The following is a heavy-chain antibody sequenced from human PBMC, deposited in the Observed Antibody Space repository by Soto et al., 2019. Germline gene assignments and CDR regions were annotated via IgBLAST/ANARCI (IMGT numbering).Heavy chain of an antibody. D-gene: IGHD6-19*01. J-gene: IGHJ6*02. CDR2: ISGGGGST. CDR1: GFTFSSYA. V-gene: IGHV3-23*01. CDR3: AKDGGYSSGHDEYYYYGMDV. Sequence: PGGSLRLSCAASGFTFSSYAMSWVRQAPGKGLEWVSAISGGGGSTYYADSVKGRFTISRDNSKNTLYLQMNSLRAEDTAVYYCAKDGGYSSGHDEYYYYGMDVWGQGTAVTVSS.